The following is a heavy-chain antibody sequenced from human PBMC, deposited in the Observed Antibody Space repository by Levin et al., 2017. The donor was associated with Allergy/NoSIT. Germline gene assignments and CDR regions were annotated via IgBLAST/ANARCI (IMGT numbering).Heavy chain of an antibody. V-gene: IGHV3-30-3*01. CDR2: ISYDGSNK. J-gene: IGHJ4*02. Sequence: PGGSLRLSCAASGFTFSSYAMHWVRQAPGKGLEWVAVISYDGSNKYYADSVKGRFTISRDNSKNTLYLQMNSLRAEDTAVYYCAREYLDIVVVPACKYFDYWGQGTLVTVSS. CDR3: AREYLDIVVVPACKYFDY. CDR1: GFTFSSYA. D-gene: IGHD2-2*03.